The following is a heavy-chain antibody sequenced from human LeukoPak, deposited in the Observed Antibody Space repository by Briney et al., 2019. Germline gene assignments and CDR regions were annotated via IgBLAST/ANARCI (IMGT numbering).Heavy chain of an antibody. CDR3: ARDRRSKYQLLYLEVWYFDL. J-gene: IGHJ2*01. V-gene: IGHV4-34*01. D-gene: IGHD2-2*02. Sequence: SETLSLTCAVYGGSFSGYYWSWIRQPPGKGLEWIGEINHSGSTNYNPSLKSRVTISVDTSKNQFSLKLSSVTAADTAVYYCARDRRSKYQLLYLEVWYFDLWGRGTLVTVSS. CDR2: INHSGST. CDR1: GGSFSGYY.